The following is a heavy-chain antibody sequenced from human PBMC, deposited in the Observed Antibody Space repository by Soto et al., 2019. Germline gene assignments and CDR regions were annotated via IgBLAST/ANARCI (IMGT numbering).Heavy chain of an antibody. CDR3: ARARTDCRSDTCYDVFDI. CDR2: IKRDESQK. J-gene: IGHJ3*02. V-gene: IGHV3-7*04. Sequence: EVQLVESGGGMVQPGGSLRLSCTASGFTFGGFWMTWVRQGAGRGLEWVANIKRDESQKYYVDSVKGRFTISRDNAKNSLYLQMNSLRVEDTAVYYCARARTDCRSDTCYDVFDIWGQGTMVTVSS. CDR1: GFTFGGFW. D-gene: IGHD2-21*01.